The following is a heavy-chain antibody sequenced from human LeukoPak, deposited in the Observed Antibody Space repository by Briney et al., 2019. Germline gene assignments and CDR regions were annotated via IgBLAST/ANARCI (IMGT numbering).Heavy chain of an antibody. CDR2: MNPNSGNT. Sequence: GASVKVSCKASGYTFTSYDINWVRQATGQGLEWMGWMNPNSGNTGYAQKFQGRVTMTRDTSISTDYMELSDLRSDDTAVYYCASGDIAARLSYYMDVWGKGTTVTVSS. CDR3: ASGDIAARLSYYMDV. V-gene: IGHV1-8*01. D-gene: IGHD6-6*01. CDR1: GYTFTSYD. J-gene: IGHJ6*03.